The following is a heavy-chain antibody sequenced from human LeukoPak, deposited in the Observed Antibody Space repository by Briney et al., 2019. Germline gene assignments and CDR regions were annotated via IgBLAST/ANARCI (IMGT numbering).Heavy chain of an antibody. CDR3: ARSFGVLRLLEWLFPGWFDP. Sequence: PSETLSLTCTVSGGSISSYYWSWIRQPPGKGLEWIGYIYYSGSTNYNPSLKSRVTISVDTSKNQFSLKLSSVTAADTAVYYCARSFGVLRLLEWLFPGWFDPWGQGTLVTVSS. D-gene: IGHD3-3*01. CDR1: GGSISSYY. J-gene: IGHJ5*02. V-gene: IGHV4-59*01. CDR2: IYYSGST.